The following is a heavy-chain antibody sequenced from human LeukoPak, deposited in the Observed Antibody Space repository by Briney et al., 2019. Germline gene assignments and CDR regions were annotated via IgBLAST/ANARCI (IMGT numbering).Heavy chain of an antibody. CDR1: GGSFSGYY. D-gene: IGHD3-22*01. CDR2: INHSGST. Sequence: SETLCLTCAVYGGSFSGYYWSWIRQPPGKGLEWIGEINHSGSTNYNPSLKSRVTISVDTSKNQFSLKLSSVTAADTAVYYCARVVVMDWFDPRGQGTLVTVSS. V-gene: IGHV4-34*01. J-gene: IGHJ5*02. CDR3: ARVVVMDWFDP.